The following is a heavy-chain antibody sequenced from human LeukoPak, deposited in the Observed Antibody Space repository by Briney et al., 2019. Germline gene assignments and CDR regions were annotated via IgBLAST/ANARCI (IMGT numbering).Heavy chain of an antibody. CDR3: ARGHVAAPPLAYGMDV. CDR2: IIPILGIS. J-gene: IGHJ6*02. CDR1: RGTYSCYP. D-gene: IGHD6-6*01. Sequence: SVNVSCKASRGTYSCYPISWVGQARGQGLEWMGRIIPILGISNYAQKLQGRVTITADKSTSTAYMELSSLRSEDTAVYYCARGHVAAPPLAYGMDVWSQGTTVTVSS. V-gene: IGHV1-69*04.